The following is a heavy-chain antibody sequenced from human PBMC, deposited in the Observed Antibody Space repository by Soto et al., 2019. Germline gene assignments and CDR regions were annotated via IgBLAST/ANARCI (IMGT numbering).Heavy chain of an antibody. CDR3: ARGVEMATY. J-gene: IGHJ4*02. CDR1: GGSFSGYY. Sequence: QVQLQQWGAGLLKPSETLSLTCAVYGGSFSGYYWSWIRQPPGKGLEWIGEINHSGSTNYNPSLKSLVTISVDTTKNQFSLKLSSVTAADTALYYCARGVEMATYWGQGTLVTVSS. CDR2: INHSGST. D-gene: IGHD5-12*01. V-gene: IGHV4-34*01.